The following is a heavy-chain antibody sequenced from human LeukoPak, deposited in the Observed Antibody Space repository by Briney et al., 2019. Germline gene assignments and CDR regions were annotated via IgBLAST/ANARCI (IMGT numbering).Heavy chain of an antibody. CDR3: ARVGGSGYYYFDY. Sequence: GGSLRLSCAASGFTVTNSYMSWVRQAPGKGLEWVSVIYSGGTTYYADSVTGRFTISRDNSKNTLYLQMNSLTVEETAVYYCARVGGSGYYYFDYWGQGTLVTVSS. V-gene: IGHV3-53*01. CDR1: GFTVTNSY. CDR2: IYSGGTT. J-gene: IGHJ4*02. D-gene: IGHD3-10*01.